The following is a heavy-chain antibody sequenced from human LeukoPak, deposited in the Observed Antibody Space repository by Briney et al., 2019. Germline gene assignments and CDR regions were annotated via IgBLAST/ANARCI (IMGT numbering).Heavy chain of an antibody. J-gene: IGHJ5*02. D-gene: IGHD5-12*01. V-gene: IGHV4-61*05. CDR1: GGSISSSSYY. Sequence: PSETLSLTCTVSGGSISSSSYYWSWIRQPPGKGLEWIAFIYYGGSTNYNPSPKSRVVISLDTSKNQFSLRLTSVTAADTAVYYCARHVIYSGVYSYWFDPWGLGTLVTVSS. CDR3: ARHVIYSGVYSYWFDP. CDR2: IYYGGST.